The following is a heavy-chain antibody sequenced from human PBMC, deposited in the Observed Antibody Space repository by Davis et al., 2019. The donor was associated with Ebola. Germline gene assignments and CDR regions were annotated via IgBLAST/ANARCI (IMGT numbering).Heavy chain of an antibody. CDR3: ARHGEWLSGCFDY. CDR1: GGSISSSSNY. CDR2: VYYSGST. D-gene: IGHD3-3*01. J-gene: IGHJ4*02. V-gene: IGHV4-39*01. Sequence: PSETLSLTCTVSGGSISSSSNYWGWIRQPPGKGLEWIGSVYYSGSTYYNPSLKSRVTISVDTSKNQFSLKLSSVTAADTAVYFCARHGEWLSGCFDYWGQGTLVTVSS.